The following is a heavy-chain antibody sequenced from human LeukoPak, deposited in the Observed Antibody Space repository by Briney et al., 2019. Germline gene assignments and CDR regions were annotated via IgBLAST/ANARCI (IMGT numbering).Heavy chain of an antibody. Sequence: GGSLRLSCAASGFTFSSYGMHWVRQAPGKGLEWVAFISYDGSNTYYADSVKGRFTISRDNSKNMLYLQMNSLRAEDTAVYYCAKPYYYGSRSYMDYWGQGTLVTVSS. J-gene: IGHJ4*02. D-gene: IGHD3-10*01. CDR1: GFTFSSYG. V-gene: IGHV3-30*18. CDR2: ISYDGSNT. CDR3: AKPYYYGSRSYMDY.